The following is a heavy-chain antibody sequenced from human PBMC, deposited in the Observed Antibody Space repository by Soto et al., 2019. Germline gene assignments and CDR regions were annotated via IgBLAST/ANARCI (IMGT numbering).Heavy chain of an antibody. V-gene: IGHV1-2*04. CDR3: ARESGGATATLDYYYGMDV. CDR2: INPNGGVT. J-gene: IGHJ6*02. CDR1: GDTFNDYY. Sequence: QVQLVQSGAEVKKPGASVTVSCRSSGDTFNDYYIHWVRQAPGQGLEWMGWINPNGGVTKYAQKFQGWVSMTRDTSIRTVYMQLSRLRSDDTAVYYCARESGGATATLDYYYGMDVWGQGTTAIVSS. D-gene: IGHD5-12*01.